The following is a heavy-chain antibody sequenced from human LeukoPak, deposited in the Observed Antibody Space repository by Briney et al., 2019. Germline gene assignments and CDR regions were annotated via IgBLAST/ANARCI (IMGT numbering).Heavy chain of an antibody. CDR3: ARGPWELDH. J-gene: IGHJ4*02. D-gene: IGHD1-1*01. V-gene: IGHV4-39*07. CDR1: GGSISSSSYY. CDR2: IYYSGST. Sequence: SETLSLTCTVSGGSISSSSYYWGWIRQPPGKGLEWIGSIYYSGSTYYNPSLKSRVTMSIDTFKNQFSLKLTSVTAADTAVYYCARGPWELDHWGQGTLVTVSS.